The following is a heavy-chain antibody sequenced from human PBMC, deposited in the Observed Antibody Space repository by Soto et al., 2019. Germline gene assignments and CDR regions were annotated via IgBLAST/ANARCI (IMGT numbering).Heavy chain of an antibody. CDR1: GGSISSGGYY. V-gene: IGHV4-31*03. J-gene: IGHJ4*02. CDR2: IYYSGSI. CDR3: ARGSVVAATLFDY. D-gene: IGHD2-15*01. Sequence: QVQLQESGPGLVKPSQTLSLTCTVSGGSISSGGYYWSWIRQHPGKGLEWIGCIYYSGSIYYNPSLKSRVTVSVGTSKNQFSLKLSSVTAADTAVYYCARGSVVAATLFDYWGQGTLVTVSS.